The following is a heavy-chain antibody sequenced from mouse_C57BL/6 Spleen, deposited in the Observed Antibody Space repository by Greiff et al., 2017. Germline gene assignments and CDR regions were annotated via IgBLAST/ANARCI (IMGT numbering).Heavy chain of an antibody. V-gene: IGHV1-26*01. D-gene: IGHD1-1*01. CDR1: GYTFTDYY. CDR3: ARRVDYYGSSYGYFDV. Sequence: EVQLQQSGPELVKPGASVKISCKASGYTFTDYYMNWVKQSHGKSLEWIGDINPNNGGTSYNQKFKGKATLTVDKSSSTAYMELRSLTSEDSAVYYCARRVDYYGSSYGYFDVWGTGTTVTVSS. CDR2: INPNNGGT. J-gene: IGHJ1*03.